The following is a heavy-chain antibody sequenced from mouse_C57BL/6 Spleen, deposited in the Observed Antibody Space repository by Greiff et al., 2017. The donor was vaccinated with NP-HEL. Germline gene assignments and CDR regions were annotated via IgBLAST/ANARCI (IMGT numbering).Heavy chain of an antibody. J-gene: IGHJ3*01. CDR3: ARIYYDYDGPSY. D-gene: IGHD2-4*01. CDR1: GFTFSSYA. V-gene: IGHV5-4*03. CDR2: ISDGGSYT. Sequence: DVKLVESGGGLVKPGGSLKLSCAASGFTFSSYAMSWVRQTPEKRLEWVATISDGGSYTYYPDNVKGRFTISRDNAKNNLYLQMSHLKSEDTAMYYCARIYYDYDGPSYWGQGTLVTVSA.